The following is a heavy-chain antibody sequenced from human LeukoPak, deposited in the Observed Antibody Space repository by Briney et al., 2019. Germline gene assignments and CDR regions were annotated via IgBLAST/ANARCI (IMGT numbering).Heavy chain of an antibody. CDR1: SGSITSSIYS. J-gene: IGHJ4*02. Sequence: PSETLSLTCTVSSGSITSSIYSCAWIRQPPGKGLEWIASINYSGNTYYNPSLKSRVTISVDTSKNQFSLKLSSVTAADTAIYSCARHLEFRPYYYDSSGFNYFDYWGRGTLVTVSS. V-gene: IGHV4-39*01. CDR2: INYSGNT. CDR3: ARHLEFRPYYYDSSGFNYFDY. D-gene: IGHD3-22*01.